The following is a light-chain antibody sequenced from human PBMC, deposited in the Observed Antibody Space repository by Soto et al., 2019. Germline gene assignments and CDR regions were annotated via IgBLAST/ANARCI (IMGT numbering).Light chain of an antibody. CDR3: QQYGSSPRT. J-gene: IGKJ1*01. CDR1: QSVASIY. V-gene: IGKV3-20*01. CDR2: GAS. Sequence: VLTQSPGTLSLSPGERATLSCRASQSVASIYLAWYQQKPGQAPRLLIHGASNRASGIPDRFSGSGSGTDFTLTISRLEPEDFAVYYCQQYGSSPRTFGQGTKVDIK.